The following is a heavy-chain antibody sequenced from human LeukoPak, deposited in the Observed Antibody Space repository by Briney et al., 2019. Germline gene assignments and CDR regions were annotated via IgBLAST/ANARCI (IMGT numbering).Heavy chain of an antibody. V-gene: IGHV3-9*01. Sequence: PGRSLRLSCAASGFTFEDYPMHRVRQAPGKGLEWDSGISWNSGSIGYADSVKGRFTITRDNAKNSLYLQMNSLRAEDTALYYCAKDSSSSPYYFDYWGQGTLVTVSS. J-gene: IGHJ4*02. CDR2: ISWNSGSI. CDR1: GFTFEDYP. D-gene: IGHD6-6*01. CDR3: AKDSSSSPYYFDY.